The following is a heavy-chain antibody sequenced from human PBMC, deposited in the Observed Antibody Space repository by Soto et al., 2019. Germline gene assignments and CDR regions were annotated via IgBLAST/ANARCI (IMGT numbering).Heavy chain of an antibody. CDR2: ISYDGSNK. CDR3: AKGPQSSRIVVVVAATRKPSGFGMDV. Sequence: PGGSLRLSCAASGFTFSSYGMHWVRQAPGKGLEWVAVISYDGSNKYYADSVKGRFTISRDNSKNTLYLQMNSLRAEDTAVYYCAKGPQSSRIVVVVAATRKPSGFGMDVWGQGTTVTV. V-gene: IGHV3-30*18. J-gene: IGHJ6*02. D-gene: IGHD2-15*01. CDR1: GFTFSSYG.